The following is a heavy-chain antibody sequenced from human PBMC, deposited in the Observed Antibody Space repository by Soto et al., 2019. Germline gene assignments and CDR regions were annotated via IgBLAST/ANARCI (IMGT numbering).Heavy chain of an antibody. CDR3: VRGGYMHACDI. J-gene: IGHJ3*02. D-gene: IGHD6-13*01. Sequence: EVQLVESGGGLVQPVGSLRLSCAASGFTFSSYWMYWVRQAPGKGLEWVSHMNNDGSYIIYAESVKGRFTFSRDNAKNTLYLQMNSLIAEDTAVYYCVRGGYMHACDIWGQGTMVTVSS. CDR2: MNNDGSYI. CDR1: GFTFSSYW. V-gene: IGHV3-74*01.